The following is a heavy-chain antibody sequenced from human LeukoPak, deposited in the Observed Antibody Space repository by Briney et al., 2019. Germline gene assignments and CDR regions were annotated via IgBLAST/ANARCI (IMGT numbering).Heavy chain of an antibody. CDR1: GYTFTGYY. J-gene: IGHJ4*02. CDR3: ARGVYYYDSSGYSSDFDY. CDR2: MNPNSGNT. D-gene: IGHD3-22*01. V-gene: IGHV1-8*02. Sequence: ASVKVSCKASGYTFTGYYMHWVRQATGQGLEWMGWMNPNSGNTGYAQKFQGRVTMTRNTSISTAYMELSSLRSEDTAVYYCARGVYYYDSSGYSSDFDYWGQGTLVTVSS.